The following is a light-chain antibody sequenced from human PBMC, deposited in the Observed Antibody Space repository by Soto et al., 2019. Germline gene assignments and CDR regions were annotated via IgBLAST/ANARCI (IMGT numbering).Light chain of an antibody. V-gene: IGKV3-20*01. J-gene: IGKJ1*01. CDR2: GAS. CDR1: QSVSSSY. Sequence: EIVLTQSPGTLSLSPGERATLSCRASQSVSSSYLAWYQQKPGQAPRLLIYGASSRATGIPDRFSGSGSGTEFTLTISRLEPEDFAMYYCQQYGSSPWTFGQGTKLEIK. CDR3: QQYGSSPWT.